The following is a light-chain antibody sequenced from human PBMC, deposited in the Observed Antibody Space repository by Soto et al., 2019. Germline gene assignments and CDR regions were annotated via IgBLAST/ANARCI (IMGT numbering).Light chain of an antibody. CDR1: SSNIGTNT. CDR3: SAWDDNLNRPV. J-gene: IGLJ2*01. CDR2: DNY. Sequence: QSVLTQAPSASGAPGQRVTMSCSGSSSNIGTNTVNWYQQLPGTPPKFLIYDNYRRPSGVPDRFSGSQSGTSTSLAISGLQFEDEAYYYFSAWDDNLNRPVFGRGTKVTVL. V-gene: IGLV1-44*01.